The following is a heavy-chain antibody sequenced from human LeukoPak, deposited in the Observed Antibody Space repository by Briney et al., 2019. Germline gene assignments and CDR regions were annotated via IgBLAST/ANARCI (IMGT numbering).Heavy chain of an antibody. CDR2: IWYDGSNK. J-gene: IGHJ4*02. CDR3: ARCSPLYSSSLPGY. V-gene: IGHV3-33*01. D-gene: IGHD6-13*01. Sequence: GGSLRLSCAASGFTFSSYGMHWVRQAPGKGLEWVAVIWYDGSNKYYADSVKGRFTISRGNSKNTLYLQMNSLRAEDTAVYYCARCSPLYSSSLPGYWGQGTLVTVSS. CDR1: GFTFSSYG.